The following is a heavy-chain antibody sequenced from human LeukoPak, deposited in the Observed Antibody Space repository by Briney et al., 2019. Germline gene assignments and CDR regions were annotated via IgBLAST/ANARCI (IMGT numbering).Heavy chain of an antibody. CDR3: ARTHGTLTGTGFDY. CDR1: GFTFSSYT. Sequence: GGSLRLSCAASGFTFSSYTMNWVRQAPGQGLEWVSSISSSSRSIFYADSVRGRFTTSRDNAKNSLFLQMNSLRAEDTAVYYCARTHGTLTGTGFDYWGQGNLVTVSS. V-gene: IGHV3-21*01. D-gene: IGHD1-20*01. J-gene: IGHJ4*02. CDR2: ISSSSRSI.